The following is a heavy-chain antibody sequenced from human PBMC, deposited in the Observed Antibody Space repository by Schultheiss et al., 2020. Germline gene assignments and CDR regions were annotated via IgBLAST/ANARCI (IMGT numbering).Heavy chain of an antibody. CDR1: GFTFSSYG. V-gene: IGHV3-30*18. Sequence: GESLKISCAASGFTFSSYGMHWVRQAPGKGLEWVAVISYDGSNKYYADSVKGRFTISRDNSKNTLYLQMNSLRAEDTAVYYCAKRGFGGEFDYWGQGTLVTFSS. CDR2: ISYDGSNK. D-gene: IGHD3-10*01. J-gene: IGHJ4*02. CDR3: AKRGFGGEFDY.